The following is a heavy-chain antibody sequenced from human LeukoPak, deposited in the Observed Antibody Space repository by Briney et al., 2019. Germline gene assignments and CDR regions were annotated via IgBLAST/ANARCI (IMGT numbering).Heavy chain of an antibody. J-gene: IGHJ4*02. Sequence: GASVKVSRKASGYTFTSYGISWVRQAPGQGLEWMGWISAYNGNTNYAQKLQGRVTMTTDTSTSTAYMELRSLRSDDTAVYYCAISTVVYYYDSSGYYSPFDYWGQGTLVTVSS. CDR1: GYTFTSYG. D-gene: IGHD3-22*01. V-gene: IGHV1-18*01. CDR3: AISTVVYYYDSSGYYSPFDY. CDR2: ISAYNGNT.